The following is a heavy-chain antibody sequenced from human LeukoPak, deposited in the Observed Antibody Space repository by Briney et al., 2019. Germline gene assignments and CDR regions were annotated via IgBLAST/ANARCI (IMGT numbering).Heavy chain of an antibody. CDR3: ATGRSSQDLDY. D-gene: IGHD2-2*01. J-gene: IGHJ4*02. CDR2: VDPEDGET. CDR1: GYTFTDYY. Sequence: ASVKISCKVSGYTFTDYYMHWVQQAPGKGLEWMGLVDPEDGETIYAEKFQGRVTITADTSTGTAYMELSSLRSEDTAVYYCATGRSSQDLDYWGQGTLVTVSS. V-gene: IGHV1-69-2*01.